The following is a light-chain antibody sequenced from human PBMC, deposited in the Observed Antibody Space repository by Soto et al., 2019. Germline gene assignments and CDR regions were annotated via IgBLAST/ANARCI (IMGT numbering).Light chain of an antibody. Sequence: QSVLTQPPSASRTPGQRVTISCSGSSSNIGINTVNWYQQLPGAAPKLLIYTNNQRPSGVPDRFSASKSGTSASLAISGLQSEDEADYYCAAWDDSLNGYVFGTGTKVTVL. CDR2: TNN. CDR3: AAWDDSLNGYV. J-gene: IGLJ1*01. CDR1: SSNIGINT. V-gene: IGLV1-44*01.